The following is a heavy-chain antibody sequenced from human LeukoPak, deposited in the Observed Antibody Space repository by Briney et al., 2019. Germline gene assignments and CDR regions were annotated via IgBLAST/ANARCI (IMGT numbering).Heavy chain of an antibody. CDR2: INPSGDTT. V-gene: IGHV1-46*01. D-gene: IGHD6-13*01. J-gene: IGHJ5*02. CDR3: ARGGASSSWLNWFDP. Sequence: ASVKVSCKASGYTLTSYYLHWVRQAPGQGLEWMAIINPSGDTTSHAQKFQGRVTMTRDTSASTVYMELSRLRSDDTAVYYCARGGASSSWLNWFDPWGQGTLVTVSS. CDR1: GYTLTSYY.